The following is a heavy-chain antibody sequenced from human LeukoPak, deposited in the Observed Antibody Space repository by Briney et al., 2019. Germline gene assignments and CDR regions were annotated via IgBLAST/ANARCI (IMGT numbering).Heavy chain of an antibody. D-gene: IGHD5-18*01. CDR3: ARGGYNFGY. Sequence: GGSLRLSCAASGFTFSSYAMNWVRQAPGKGLEWVSAISGGGESTYNADSVKGRFIISRDNSKNTLYLQMNSLRAEDTAVYYCARGGYNFGYWGQGTLVTVSS. CDR1: GFTFSSYA. V-gene: IGHV3-23*01. J-gene: IGHJ4*02. CDR2: ISGGGEST.